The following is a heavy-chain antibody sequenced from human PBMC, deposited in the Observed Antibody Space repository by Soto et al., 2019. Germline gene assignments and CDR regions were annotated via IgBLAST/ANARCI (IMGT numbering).Heavy chain of an antibody. Sequence: QVHLVQSGAEVKKPGASVKVSCKASGYTFTSYGITWVRQPPGQGLGWMGWISAHNGNTAYAKKLQGRVIVTSDTTTSTASMELRRLMSDDTAVYYCARGRYGDYWGQGALVTVSS. CDR1: GYTFTSYG. J-gene: IGHJ4*02. CDR3: ARGRYGDY. D-gene: IGHD1-1*01. CDR2: ISAHNGNT. V-gene: IGHV1-18*01.